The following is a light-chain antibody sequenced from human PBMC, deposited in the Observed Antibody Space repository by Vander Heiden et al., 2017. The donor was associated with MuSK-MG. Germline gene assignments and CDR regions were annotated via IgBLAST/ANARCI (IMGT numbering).Light chain of an antibody. J-gene: IGLJ2*01. Sequence: SSELTQDPAMSVALVQTVRITCRGDSLRTSYSSWYQQKPGQAPLLLVYDKNDRPSGIPDRISASSSGNTASLTIAGAQAEDEDDYYCNSRYNSDYHLVFGGGTKLTVL. CDR3: NSRYNSDYHLV. CDR2: DKN. V-gene: IGLV3-19*01. CDR1: SLRTSY.